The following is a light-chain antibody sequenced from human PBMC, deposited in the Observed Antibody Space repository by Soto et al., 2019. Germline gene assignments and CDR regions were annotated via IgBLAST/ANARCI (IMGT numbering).Light chain of an antibody. CDR1: QSVLYSSNNMNY. J-gene: IGKJ1*01. Sequence: DVVLTQSPDSLAVSLGERATINCKSSQSVLYSSNNMNYLAWYQQKAGQPPKLLIYWASTRESGVPDRFGGSGPGTEFTLTISSLQAEDVAVYYCQQYYSTPWTFGQGTKVEIK. CDR2: WAS. V-gene: IGKV4-1*01. CDR3: QQYYSTPWT.